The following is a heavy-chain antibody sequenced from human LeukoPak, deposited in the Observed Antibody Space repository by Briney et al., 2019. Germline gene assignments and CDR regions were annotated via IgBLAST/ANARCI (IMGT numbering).Heavy chain of an antibody. D-gene: IGHD3-10*01. J-gene: IGHJ6*03. CDR1: GGSISSYY. CDR3: ARHRYYYRSGSYYGAPYYMDV. V-gene: IGHV4-59*08. Sequence: SETLSLTCTVSGGSISSYYWSWIRQPPGKGLEWIGYIYYSGSTNYNPSLKSRVTISVDTSKNQFSLKRSSVTAVDRAVYYCARHRYYYRSGSYYGAPYYMDVWGKGTTVTISS. CDR2: IYYSGST.